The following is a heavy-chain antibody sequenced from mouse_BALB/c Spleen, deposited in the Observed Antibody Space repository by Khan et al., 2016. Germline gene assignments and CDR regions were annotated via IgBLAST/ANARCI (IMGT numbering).Heavy chain of an antibody. CDR1: GYAFTNYL. Sequence: QVRLQQSGAELVRPGTSVKVSCKASGYAFTNYLIEWVKQRPGQGLEWIGVINPGSGGTNYTEKFKGKATMSADKSTSTPYMQISSLTSDDSADDFCARLALGRAMHYWGQGTSVTVSS. CDR2: INPGSGGT. CDR3: ARLALGRAMHY. V-gene: IGHV1-54*01. D-gene: IGHD4-1*01. J-gene: IGHJ4*01.